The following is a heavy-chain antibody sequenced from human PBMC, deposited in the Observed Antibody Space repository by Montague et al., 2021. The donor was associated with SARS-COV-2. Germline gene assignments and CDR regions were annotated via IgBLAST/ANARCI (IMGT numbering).Heavy chain of an antibody. CDR1: GFPFSNYA. J-gene: IGHJ4*02. V-gene: IGHV3-23*01. D-gene: IGHD6-13*01. CDR3: ASHPGYSSSW. CDR2: ISDSGVYT. Sequence: SLSLSCAASGFPFSNYAMSWVRQAPGKGLEWVSCISDSGVYTYYADSVKCRFTISRDNSTNTLYLQMNSLRAEDTAVYYCASHPGYSSSWWCQGTLVIVSS.